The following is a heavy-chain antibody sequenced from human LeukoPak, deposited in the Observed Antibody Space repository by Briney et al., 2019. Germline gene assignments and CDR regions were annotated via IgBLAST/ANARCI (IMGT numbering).Heavy chain of an antibody. Sequence: SETLSLTCTVSGGSISSYYWSWIRQPAGEGLEGIGRIYTSGSTNYNPSLKSRVTMSVDTSKNQFSLKLSSVTAADTAVYYCARGIAVAGIVDYWGQGTLVTVSS. J-gene: IGHJ4*02. V-gene: IGHV4-4*07. CDR2: IYTSGST. CDR1: GGSISSYY. CDR3: ARGIAVAGIVDY. D-gene: IGHD6-19*01.